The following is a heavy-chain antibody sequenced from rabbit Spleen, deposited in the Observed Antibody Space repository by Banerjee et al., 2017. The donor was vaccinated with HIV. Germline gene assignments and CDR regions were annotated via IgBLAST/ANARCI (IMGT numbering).Heavy chain of an antibody. Sequence: QEQLVESGGGLVQPEGSLTLTCTASGFSFSSSYYMCWVRQAPGKGLEWIACIYAGSTSNTYSATWAKGRFTISKTSSTTVTLQMTSLTAADTATYFCARDTSTSFSSYGMDLWGPGTLVTVS. V-gene: IGHV1S45*01. D-gene: IGHD1-1*01. CDR3: ARDTSTSFSSYGMDL. CDR1: GFSFSSSYY. CDR2: IYAGSTSNT. J-gene: IGHJ6*01.